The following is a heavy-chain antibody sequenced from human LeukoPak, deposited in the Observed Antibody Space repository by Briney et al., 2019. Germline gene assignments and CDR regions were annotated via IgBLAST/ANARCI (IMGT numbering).Heavy chain of an antibody. Sequence: ASVKVSCKASGYTFTSYGISWVRQAPGQGLEWMGWISAYNGNTNYAQKLQGRVTMTTDTSTSTAYMELRSLRSDDTAVYYCARDRAKEIVWFEELLPFDYWGQGTLVTVSS. CDR3: ARDRAKEIVWFEELLPFDY. CDR2: ISAYNGNT. CDR1: GYTFTSYG. J-gene: IGHJ4*02. D-gene: IGHD3-10*01. V-gene: IGHV1-18*01.